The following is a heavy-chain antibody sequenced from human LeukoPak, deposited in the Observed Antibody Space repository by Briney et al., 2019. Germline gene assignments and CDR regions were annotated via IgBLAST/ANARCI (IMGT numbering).Heavy chain of an antibody. CDR2: ISGSGGST. CDR1: KFTFNNYG. J-gene: IGHJ3*01. D-gene: IGHD4-17*01. V-gene: IGHV3-23*01. Sequence: GGSLRLSCATSKFTFNNYGMTWLRQAPGKGLEWVSSISGSGGSTQYADSVQGRFTISRDNSKNTLYLQMNSLRAEDTAVYYCAKDPNGDYIGTFDVWGQGTMVTVSS. CDR3: AKDPNGDYIGTFDV.